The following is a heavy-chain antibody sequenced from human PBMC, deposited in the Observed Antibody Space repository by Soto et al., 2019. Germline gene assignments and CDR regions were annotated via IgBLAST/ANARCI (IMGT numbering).Heavy chain of an antibody. CDR1: GASISSSSYY. CDR3: ARTIQYCSSASCYPIDS. J-gene: IGHJ4*02. CDR2: IYYSGST. D-gene: IGHD2-2*01. Sequence: SETLSLTCTVSGASISSSSYYWGWVRQPPGKGLEWIGCIYYSGSTYYNPSLNSRVTISVDTSKNQFSLKLSSVTTADTAMYYCARTIQYCSSASCYPIDSWGQGTLVTVSS. V-gene: IGHV4-39*07.